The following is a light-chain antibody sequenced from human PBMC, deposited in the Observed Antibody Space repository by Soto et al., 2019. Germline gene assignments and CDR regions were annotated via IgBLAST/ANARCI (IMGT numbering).Light chain of an antibody. CDR3: NSYTSSSTRV. V-gene: IGLV2-14*01. Sequence: QSALTQPASVSGSPGQSITISCTGTISDIGGYNYVSWYQHHPGKAPKLLIYEVTNRPSGVSNRFSGSKSGNTASLTISGLQAEDEAVYYCNSYTSSSTRVFGGGTKLTVL. J-gene: IGLJ2*01. CDR1: ISDIGGYNY. CDR2: EVT.